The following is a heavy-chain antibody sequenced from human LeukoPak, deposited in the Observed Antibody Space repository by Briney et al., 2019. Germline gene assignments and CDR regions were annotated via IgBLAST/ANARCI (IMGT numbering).Heavy chain of an antibody. CDR2: FYTSGNT. J-gene: IGHJ4*02. CDR3: ARGNYDFWSGYQDDY. Sequence: SETLSLTCTVSGGSICSSYWSWIRQPAGKGLEWIGRFYTSGNTNYNPSLKSRVTMSVDTSRNQFSLKLSSVTAADTAVYYCARGNYDFWSGYQDDYWGQGTLVTVSS. V-gene: IGHV4-4*07. CDR1: GGSICSSY. D-gene: IGHD3-3*01.